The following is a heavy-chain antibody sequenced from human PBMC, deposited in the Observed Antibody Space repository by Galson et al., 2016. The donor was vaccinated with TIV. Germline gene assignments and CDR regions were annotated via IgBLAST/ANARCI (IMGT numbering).Heavy chain of an antibody. Sequence: SLRLSCAASGLSVSINYMTWVRQAPGKGLEWVSLISDDGNTYYADSVKGRFTISRDNSKNTLYPQMNTLRVQDTDAYFWVRDRVVDATYYYYYYGIDFWGQGTAVTVSS. J-gene: IGHJ6*02. CDR2: ISDDGNT. V-gene: IGHV3-66*02. CDR1: GLSVSINY. D-gene: IGHD3-22*01. CDR3: VRDRVVDATYYYYYYGIDF.